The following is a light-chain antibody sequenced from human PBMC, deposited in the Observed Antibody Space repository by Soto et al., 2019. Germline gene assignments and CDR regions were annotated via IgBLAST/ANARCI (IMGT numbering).Light chain of an antibody. CDR3: HQDYRPPFS. Sequence: EIVLTQSPGTLSLSPGERATLSCRASQRVPSSLAWFQQKPGQAPRLLIFDTSSSASGVPDRVSGGGSGTGFTLTISRLVPEDFAVYYCHQDYRPPFSFGQGTSLKIK. J-gene: IGKJ2*01. CDR2: DTS. V-gene: IGKV3-20*01. CDR1: QRVPSS.